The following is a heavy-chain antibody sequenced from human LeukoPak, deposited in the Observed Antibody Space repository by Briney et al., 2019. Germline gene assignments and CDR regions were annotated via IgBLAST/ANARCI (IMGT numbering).Heavy chain of an antibody. J-gene: IGHJ6*02. CDR3: ARIKEQRKRYYYYGLDV. CDR1: GFTFSNYA. V-gene: IGHV3-23*01. Sequence: GGSLRLSCAASGFTFSNYAINWVRQAPGKGPEWVSGVSGGGDNTYYADSVKGRFTISRDNSKNTLYLQMNSLGDEDTAIYYCARIKEQRKRYYYYGLDVWGPGTTVTVSS. CDR2: VSGGGDNT. D-gene: IGHD6-25*01.